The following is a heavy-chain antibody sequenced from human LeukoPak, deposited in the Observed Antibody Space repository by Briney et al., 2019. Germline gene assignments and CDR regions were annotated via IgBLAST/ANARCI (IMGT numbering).Heavy chain of an antibody. V-gene: IGHV3-7*01. CDR1: GFRFSTYG. CDR3: ARDVVGSLDY. Sequence: GGSLRLSCAASGFRFSTYGMHWVRQAPGKGPEWVANMKEDGSARHYADSVKGRFTISRDNAQNSVYLQMSILRVEDTAVYYCARDVVGSLDYWGLGTSVTVSS. D-gene: IGHD2-15*01. J-gene: IGHJ4*02. CDR2: MKEDGSAR.